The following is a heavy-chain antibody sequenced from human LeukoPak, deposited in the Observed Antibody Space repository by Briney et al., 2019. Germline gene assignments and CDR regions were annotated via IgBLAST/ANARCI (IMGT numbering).Heavy chain of an antibody. Sequence: PSETLSLTCTVSGGSISSYYWSWIRQPPGKGLEWIGYIYYSGSTNYNPSLKSRVTISVDTSKNQFSLKLSSVTAADTAVYYCARHGSGSYGSFDYWGQGTLVTVSS. CDR3: ARHGSGSYGSFDY. J-gene: IGHJ4*02. V-gene: IGHV4-59*08. CDR1: GGSISSYY. CDR2: IYYSGST. D-gene: IGHD1-26*01.